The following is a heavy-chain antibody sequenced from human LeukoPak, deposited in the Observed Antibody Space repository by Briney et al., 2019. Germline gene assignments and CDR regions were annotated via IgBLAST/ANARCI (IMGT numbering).Heavy chain of an antibody. CDR1: GFTFSSYG. V-gene: IGHV3-33*01. D-gene: IGHD4-11*01. CDR3: ARDRGDYSDYSDFFDA. J-gene: IGHJ4*02. CDR2: IWYDGSKK. Sequence: PGGSLRLSCATSGFTFSSYGFHWVRQAPIKGLKWVAVIWYDGSKKYYADSVKGRFTISRDDSENTVYLQMDSLRAEDTAMYYCARDRGDYSDYSDFFDAWGQGTLVTFSS.